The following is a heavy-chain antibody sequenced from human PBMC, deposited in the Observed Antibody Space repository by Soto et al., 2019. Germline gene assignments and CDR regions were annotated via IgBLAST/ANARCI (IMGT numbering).Heavy chain of an antibody. Sequence: EVQLLESGGGLVQPGGSLRLSCAASGFTFSNYAMSWVRQAPGKGLEWVSGINARADSTKYADSVKGRFTISRDNSTTSLYLQMNSLRVEDTAMYYCAKGCDTEFYRIAYWGQGTRVTVSS. V-gene: IGHV3-23*01. J-gene: IGHJ4*02. CDR2: INARADST. CDR1: GFTFSNYA. D-gene: IGHD2-21*01. CDR3: AKGCDTEFYRIAY.